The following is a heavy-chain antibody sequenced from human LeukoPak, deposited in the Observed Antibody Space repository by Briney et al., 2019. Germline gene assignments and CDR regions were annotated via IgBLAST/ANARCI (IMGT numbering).Heavy chain of an antibody. CDR1: GFTFSSYG. CDR2: ISYDGSNK. D-gene: IGHD1-1*01. J-gene: IGHJ4*02. Sequence: GGSLRLSCAASGFTFSSYGMHWVRQAPGKGLEWVAVISYDGSNKYYADSVKGRFTISRDNSKNTLYLQMNSLRAEDTAVYHCARGPAGYNWGQGTLVTVSS. V-gene: IGHV3-30*03. CDR3: ARGPAGYN.